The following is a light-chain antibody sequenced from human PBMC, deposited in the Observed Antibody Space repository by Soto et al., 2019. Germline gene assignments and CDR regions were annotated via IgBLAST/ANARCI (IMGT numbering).Light chain of an antibody. CDR2: GAS. Sequence: EIVMTQSPATLSVSPGERATLSCRASQSISSNLAWYQQKPGQAPRLLIYGASTRATGFPARFSGSGSGTEFTLTISSLKPEDFEVYYCQQYHNWPPYTFGQGTKLEIK. CDR3: QQYHNWPPYT. V-gene: IGKV3-15*01. CDR1: QSISSN. J-gene: IGKJ2*01.